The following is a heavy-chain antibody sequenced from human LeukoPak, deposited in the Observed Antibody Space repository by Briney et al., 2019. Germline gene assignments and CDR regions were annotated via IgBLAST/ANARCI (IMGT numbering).Heavy chain of an antibody. Sequence: PSETLSLTCTVSGGSISSSSYYWGWIRQPPGKGLEWIGSIYYSGSTYYNPSLKSRVTISVDTSKNQFSLKLSSVTAADTAVYYCARGDEWEQQYNWFDPWGQGTLVTVSS. CDR3: ARGDEWEQQYNWFDP. J-gene: IGHJ5*02. V-gene: IGHV4-39*07. CDR2: IYYSGST. D-gene: IGHD1-26*01. CDR1: GGSISSSSYY.